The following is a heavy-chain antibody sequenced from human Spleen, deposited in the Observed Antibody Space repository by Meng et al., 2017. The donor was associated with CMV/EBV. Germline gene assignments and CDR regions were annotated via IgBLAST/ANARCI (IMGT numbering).Heavy chain of an antibody. CDR2: IRFDASNK. CDR1: GLTFSDYA. V-gene: IGHV3-30*02. CDR3: VKEIHRYQERYSLYDF. J-gene: IGHJ4*02. D-gene: IGHD5-18*01. Sequence: GLTFSDYAMHWVRQAPGKGLEWVAFIRFDASNKVYADSVKGRFTISRENSRNTLYLQMNSLRAEDTALYYCVKEIHRYQERYSLYDFWGQGTLVTVSS.